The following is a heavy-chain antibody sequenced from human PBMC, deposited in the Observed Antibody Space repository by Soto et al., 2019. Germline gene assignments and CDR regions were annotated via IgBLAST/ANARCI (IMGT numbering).Heavy chain of an antibody. Sequence: VGSLRHSCAASGVTCSSYWMHLVRQAPGKGLVWVSRINSDGSSTSYADSVKGRFTISRDNAKNTLYLQMNSLRAEDTAVYYCARALLSSMDVWGQGTTVTVSS. J-gene: IGHJ6*02. CDR2: INSDGSST. CDR3: ARALLSSMDV. V-gene: IGHV3-74*01. CDR1: GVTCSSYW.